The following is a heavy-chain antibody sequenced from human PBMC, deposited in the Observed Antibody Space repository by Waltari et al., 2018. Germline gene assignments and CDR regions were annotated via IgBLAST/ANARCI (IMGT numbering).Heavy chain of an antibody. V-gene: IGHV4-4*07. CDR2: IYTSGST. CDR1: GGSISSYY. J-gene: IGHJ6*03. Sequence: QVQLQESGPGLVKPSETLSLTCTVSGGSISSYYWSWIRQPAGKGLEWLGRIYTSGSTNYNPSLKSRVTMSVDTSKNQFSLKLSSVTAADTAVYYCASGSGGKRPYYYYMDVWGKGTTVTVSS. CDR3: ASGSGGKRPYYYYMDV. D-gene: IGHD1-26*01.